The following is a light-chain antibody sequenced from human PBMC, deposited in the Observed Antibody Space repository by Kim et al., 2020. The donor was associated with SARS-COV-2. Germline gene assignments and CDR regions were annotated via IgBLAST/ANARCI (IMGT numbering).Light chain of an antibody. CDR3: MQALQTPPYT. CDR2: WGF. J-gene: IGKJ2*01. V-gene: IGKV2-28*01. CDR1: QSLLHTNGYNY. Sequence: DIVMTQSPLSLTVSPGEPASISCRSSQSLLHTNGYNYFDWYLKKPGQSPQLLIYWGFNRASGVPDRFSGSGSGTAFTLKISRVEAEDFGIYYCMQALQTPPYTFGQGTKMEI.